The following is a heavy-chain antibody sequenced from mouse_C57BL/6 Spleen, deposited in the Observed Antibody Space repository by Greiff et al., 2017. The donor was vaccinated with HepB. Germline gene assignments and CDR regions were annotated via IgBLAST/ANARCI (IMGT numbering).Heavy chain of an antibody. CDR2: IHPNSGST. V-gene: IGHV1-64*01. CDR3: ARADPWFAY. Sequence: QVQLQPGAELVKPGASVKLSCKASGYTFTSYWMHWVKQRPGQGLEWIGMIHPNSGSTNYNEKFKSKATLTVDKSSSTAYMQLSSLTSEDSAVYYCARADPWFAYWGQGTLVTVSA. J-gene: IGHJ3*01. CDR1: GYTFTSYW.